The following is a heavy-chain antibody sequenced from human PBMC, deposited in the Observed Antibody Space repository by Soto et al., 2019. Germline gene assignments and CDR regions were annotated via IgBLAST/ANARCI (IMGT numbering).Heavy chain of an antibody. CDR3: ARRPLGQWLAPDF. J-gene: IGHJ4*02. CDR1: GYTFTSYY. CDR2: INPGAGGT. Sequence: QVQLVQSGAEVKKPGASVKVSCKTSGYTFTSYYIHWVRQAPGQGLEWMGIINPGAGGTSYAQKFPGRVSMTRDTSTSTVYMELSSLRSEDTAVYFCARRPLGQWLAPDFWGQGTLVTVSS. D-gene: IGHD6-19*01. V-gene: IGHV1-46*01.